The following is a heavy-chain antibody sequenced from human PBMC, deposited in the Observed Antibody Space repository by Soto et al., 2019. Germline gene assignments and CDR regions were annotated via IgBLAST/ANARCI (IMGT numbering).Heavy chain of an antibody. CDR2: ISSNGGST. Sequence: GGSLRRSCSASGFTFSSYAMHCVRQAPGKGLEYVSAISSNGGSTYYADSVKGRFTISRDNSKNTLYLQMSSLRAEDTAVYYCVKGDDFWSGYYGDYVWGSYRPNDAFDIWGQGTMVTVSS. CDR1: GFTFSSYA. J-gene: IGHJ3*02. CDR3: VKGDDFWSGYYGDYVWGSYRPNDAFDI. D-gene: IGHD3-16*02. V-gene: IGHV3-64D*08.